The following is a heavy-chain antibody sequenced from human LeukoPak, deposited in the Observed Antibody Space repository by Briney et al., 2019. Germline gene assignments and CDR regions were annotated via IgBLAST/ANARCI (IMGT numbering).Heavy chain of an antibody. V-gene: IGHV4-59*08. D-gene: IGHD1-26*01. CDR2: IYYSGST. J-gene: IGHJ4*02. CDR1: GGSISIYY. CDR3: ARHVKGATPLFYFDY. Sequence: SETLSLTCTVSGGSISIYYWSWIRQPPGKGLEWIGYIYYSGSTNYNPSLKSRVTISVDTSKNQFSLKLSSVTAADTAVYYCARHVKGATPLFYFDYWGQGTLVTVPS.